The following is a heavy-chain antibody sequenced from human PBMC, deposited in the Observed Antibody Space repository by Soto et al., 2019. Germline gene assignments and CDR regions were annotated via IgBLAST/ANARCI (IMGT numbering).Heavy chain of an antibody. CDR2: INPSGGST. Sequence: ASVKVSCKASGYTFTSYYMHWVRQAPGQGLEWMGIINPSGGSTSYEQKFQGRVTMTRDTSTSTVYMELSSLRSEDTAVYSGARRAETNGWNGFGADKYYFDFWGQGTLVTVSS. CDR1: GYTFTSYY. V-gene: IGHV1-46*01. J-gene: IGHJ4*02. CDR3: ARRAETNGWNGFGADKYYFDF. D-gene: IGHD1-1*01.